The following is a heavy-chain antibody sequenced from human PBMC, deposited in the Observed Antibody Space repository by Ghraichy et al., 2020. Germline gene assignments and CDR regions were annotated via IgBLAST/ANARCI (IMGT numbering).Heavy chain of an antibody. CDR1: GFTFGNYS. CDR2: ISNTGGTI. Sequence: GESLNISCAASGFTFGNYSMSWVRQAPGKGLEWVSSISNTGGTIRYADSVKGRFTISRDNFNDVLYLEMNSLRAEDTAVYFCAKSNYYDSRGTYGCDWGQGTLVTVSS. J-gene: IGHJ4*02. D-gene: IGHD3-22*01. CDR3: AKSNYYDSRGTYGCD. V-gene: IGHV3-23*01.